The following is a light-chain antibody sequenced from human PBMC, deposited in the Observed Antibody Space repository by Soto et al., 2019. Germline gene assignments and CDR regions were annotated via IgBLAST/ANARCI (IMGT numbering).Light chain of an antibody. CDR1: QTIPSNY. CDR2: GAS. Sequence: ENVLTQSPGTVSLSPGERATLSCRARQTIPSNYLAWYQHKPGQSPRLLIYGASNRAPGIPDRFSGSGTGTDFTITISRLEPEDFVVYYCHHYGSSGEFFGGGTKVEMK. J-gene: IGKJ4*01. V-gene: IGKV3-20*01. CDR3: HHYGSSGEF.